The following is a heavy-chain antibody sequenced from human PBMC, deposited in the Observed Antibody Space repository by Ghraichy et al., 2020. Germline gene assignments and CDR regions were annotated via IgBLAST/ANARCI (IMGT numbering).Heavy chain of an antibody. Sequence: GGSLRLSCAASGFTFSSYWMHWVRQAPGKGLVWVSRINSDGSSTSYADSVKGRFTISRDNAKNTLYLQMNSLRAEDTAVYYCARAKYYYDSSGYYYVGRKYYFDYWGQGTLVTVSS. D-gene: IGHD3-22*01. CDR2: INSDGSST. CDR1: GFTFSSYW. CDR3: ARAKYYYDSSGYYYVGRKYYFDY. J-gene: IGHJ4*02. V-gene: IGHV3-74*01.